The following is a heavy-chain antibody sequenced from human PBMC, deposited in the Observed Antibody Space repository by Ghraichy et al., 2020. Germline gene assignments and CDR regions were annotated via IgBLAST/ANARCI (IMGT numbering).Heavy chain of an antibody. CDR1: GFTFNDYG. V-gene: IGHV3-33*01. CDR2: VWYDGSNE. D-gene: IGHD3-3*01. Sequence: GESLNISCAASGFTFNDYGMHWVRQAPGKGLEWVASVWYDGSNESYEDSVKGRFTISRDNSKNTLYLQMNSLRVEDTAMYYCARGRFLEEFDYWGQGTLVTVSS. J-gene: IGHJ4*02. CDR3: ARGRFLEEFDY.